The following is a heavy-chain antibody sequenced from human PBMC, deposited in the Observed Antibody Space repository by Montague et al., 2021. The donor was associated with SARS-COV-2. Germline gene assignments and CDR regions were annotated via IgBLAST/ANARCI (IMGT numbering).Heavy chain of an antibody. CDR3: ARYYERSWDV. J-gene: IGHJ6*02. CDR1: GVAISYGD. V-gene: IGHV4-4*09. CDR2: IFENGDT. D-gene: IGHD3-16*01. Sequence: SETLSLTCTVSGVAISYGDWSWIRQPPGKGLEWIVTIFENGDTDXNPSLKSGVTVSEDTSQNQFSLRLSSVAAADTALYYCARYYERSWDVWGQGTTVTVSS.